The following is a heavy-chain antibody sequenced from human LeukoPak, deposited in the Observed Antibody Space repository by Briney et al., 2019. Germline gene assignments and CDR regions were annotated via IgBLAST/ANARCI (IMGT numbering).Heavy chain of an antibody. CDR2: FSYSGCP. J-gene: IGHJ3*02. V-gene: IGHV4-59*08. CDR1: GVSINTYD. Sequence: SETLSLTCAVSGVSINTYDWSWIRQPPGKGLEWVGYFSYSGCPNYNPSLKSRVTTSVDTSKNQFSLKLSSVTAADTAVYYCARPQYCGSNCYHAFEIWGQGTLVTVSS. D-gene: IGHD2-21*01. CDR3: ARPQYCGSNCYHAFEI.